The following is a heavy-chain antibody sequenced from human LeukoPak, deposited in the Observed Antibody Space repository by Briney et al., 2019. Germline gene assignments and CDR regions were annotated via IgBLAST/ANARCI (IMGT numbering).Heavy chain of an antibody. CDR2: ISSSSSYI. V-gene: IGHV3-21*01. Sequence: PGGSLRLSCAASGFTFSSYSMNWVRQAPGKGLEWVSSISSSSSYIYYADSVKGRFTISRDNAKNSLYLQMNSLRAEDTAVYYCARVQLRFLEWLLSPPDYWGQGTLVTVSS. CDR3: ARVQLRFLEWLLSPPDY. D-gene: IGHD3-3*01. CDR1: GFTFSSYS. J-gene: IGHJ4*02.